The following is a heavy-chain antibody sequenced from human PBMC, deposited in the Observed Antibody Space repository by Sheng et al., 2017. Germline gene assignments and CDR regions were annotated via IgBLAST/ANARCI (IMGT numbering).Heavy chain of an antibody. D-gene: IGHD6-13*01. CDR1: GFTFSDYS. CDR2: ISSSSRSI. CDR3: ARESGYSSSSYPY. V-gene: IGHV3-21*02. Sequence: EVQLVESGGGLVKSGGSLRLSCAGSGFTFSDYSINWVRQAPGKGLEWVSSISSSSRSIYYVRVSEGTGLLPLSQRQRQEVQWSLRMSSLRAEDTAVYYCARESGYSSSSYPYWG. J-gene: IGHJ4*01.